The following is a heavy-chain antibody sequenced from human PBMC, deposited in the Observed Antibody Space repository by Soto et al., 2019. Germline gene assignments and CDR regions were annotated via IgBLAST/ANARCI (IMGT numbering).Heavy chain of an antibody. CDR1: GFTFSSYS. CDR3: AREGTTQGHYYYYGMDV. CDR2: ISSSSSYI. D-gene: IGHD1-1*01. V-gene: IGHV3-21*01. J-gene: IGHJ6*02. Sequence: ESVGGLVKPGGSLRLSCAASGFTFSSYSMNWVRQAPGKGLEWVSSISSSSSYIYYADSVKGRFTISRDNAKNSLYLQMNSLRAEDTAVYYCAREGTTQGHYYYYGMDVWGQGTTVTVSS.